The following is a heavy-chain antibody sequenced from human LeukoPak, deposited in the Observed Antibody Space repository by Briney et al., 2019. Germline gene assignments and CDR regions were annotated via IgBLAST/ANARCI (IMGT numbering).Heavy chain of an antibody. Sequence: GGSLRLSCAASGFTFSSYGMHWVRQAPGKGLEWVAVISNDGSNKYYADSVKGRFTISRDNSKNTLYLQMNSLRAEDTAVYYCASGSWQLGLYYYYGMDVWAQGTTVTVPS. CDR1: GFTFSSYG. CDR3: ASGSWQLGLYYYYGMDV. D-gene: IGHD3-10*01. J-gene: IGHJ6*02. V-gene: IGHV3-30*03. CDR2: ISNDGSNK.